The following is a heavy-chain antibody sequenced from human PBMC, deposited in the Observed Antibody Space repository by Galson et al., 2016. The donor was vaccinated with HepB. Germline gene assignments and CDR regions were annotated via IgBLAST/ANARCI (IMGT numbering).Heavy chain of an antibody. D-gene: IGHD2-8*01. CDR1: GFSFSNSW. J-gene: IGHJ4*02. V-gene: IGHV3-7*02. CDR3: VKGSAPYCTKHICYDFDS. Sequence: SLRLSCAASGFSFSNSWMTWVRQTPGKALERVANIGQDESHKYYVASVRGRFTISRDNAKNSLYQQMNTLRAEDTAVYYCVKGSAPYCTKHICYDFDSWGLGTLVTVSS. CDR2: IGQDESHK.